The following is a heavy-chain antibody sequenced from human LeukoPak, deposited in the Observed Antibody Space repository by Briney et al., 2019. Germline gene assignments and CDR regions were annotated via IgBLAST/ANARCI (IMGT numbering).Heavy chain of an antibody. CDR2: IYYSGST. Sequence: SETLSLTCTVSGGSISSYYWTWIRQPPGKGLEWIGYIYYSGSTNYNPSLKSRVTISVDTSKNQFSLKLTSVTAADTAVYYCASEYYYDTSGYYSLAYWGQGTLVTVSS. J-gene: IGHJ4*02. CDR3: ASEYYYDTSGYYSLAY. D-gene: IGHD3-22*01. CDR1: GGSISSYY. V-gene: IGHV4-59*01.